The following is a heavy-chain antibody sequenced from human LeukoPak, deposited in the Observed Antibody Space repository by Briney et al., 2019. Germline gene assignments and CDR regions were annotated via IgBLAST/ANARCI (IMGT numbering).Heavy chain of an antibody. CDR1: GGSFSGYY. CDR2: INHSGST. J-gene: IGHJ4*02. V-gene: IGHV4-34*01. Sequence: SETLSLTCAVYGGSFSGYYWSWIRQPPGKGLEWIGEINHSGSTNYNLSLKSRVTISVDTSKNQFSLKLSSVTAADTAVYYCARAGGSYGYWGQGTLVTVSS. D-gene: IGHD1-26*01. CDR3: ARAGGSYGY.